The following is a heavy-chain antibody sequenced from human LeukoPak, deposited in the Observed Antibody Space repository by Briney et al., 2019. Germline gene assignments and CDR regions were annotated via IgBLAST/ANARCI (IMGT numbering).Heavy chain of an antibody. V-gene: IGHV3-33*01. D-gene: IGHD3-16*02. CDR1: GFTFSSYG. CDR2: IWYDGSNK. CDR3: ARGRKLSPPGHLPDFGY. J-gene: IGHJ4*02. Sequence: GGSLRLSCAASGFTFSSYGMHWVRQAPGKGLEWVAVIWYDGSNKYYADSVKGRFTISRDNSKNTLYLQMISLRAEDTAVYYCARGRKLSPPGHLPDFGYWGQGTLVTVSS.